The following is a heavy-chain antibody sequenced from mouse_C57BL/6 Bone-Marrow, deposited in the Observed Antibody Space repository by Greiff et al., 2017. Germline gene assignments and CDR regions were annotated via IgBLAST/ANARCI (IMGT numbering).Heavy chain of an antibody. V-gene: IGHV1-36*01. Sequence: EVQLQQSGPVLVKPGPSVKISCKASGFTFTDYYMHWVKQSHGKSLEWIGLVYPYNGGTSYNQKFKGQATLTADPSSTPAYMALIRLTSEASAVYYCAKDDRYYFDYWGQGTTLTVSS. CDR2: VYPYNGGT. CDR1: GFTFTDYY. CDR3: AKDDRYYFDY. J-gene: IGHJ2*01. D-gene: IGHD2-14*01.